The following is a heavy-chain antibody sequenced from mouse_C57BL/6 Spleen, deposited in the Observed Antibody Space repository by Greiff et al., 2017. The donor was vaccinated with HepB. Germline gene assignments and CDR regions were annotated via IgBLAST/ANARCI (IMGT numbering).Heavy chain of an antibody. J-gene: IGHJ4*01. CDR1: GYSITSGYY. CDR2: ISYDGSN. V-gene: IGHV3-6*01. Sequence: ESGPGLVKPSQSLSLTCSVTGYSITSGYYWNWIRQFPGNKLEWMGYISYDGSNNYNPSLKNRISITRDTSKNQFFLKLNSVTTEDTATYYCARGGDSSGYRAMDYWGQGTSVTVSS. CDR3: ARGGDSSGYRAMDY. D-gene: IGHD3-2*02.